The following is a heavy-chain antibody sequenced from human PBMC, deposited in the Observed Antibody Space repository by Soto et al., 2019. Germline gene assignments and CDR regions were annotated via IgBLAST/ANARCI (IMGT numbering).Heavy chain of an antibody. D-gene: IGHD1-20*01. CDR3: ARPSHNHVAH. CDR2: INPGDSES. Sequence: GESLEISWKASGYSFSNYWIGWVRHMPGKGLEWMATINPGDSESRYSPSFQAQVTLSADKSISTAYLQWTSLKASDTAMYYCARPSHNHVAHCGQGSLVTFS. CDR1: GYSFSNYW. J-gene: IGHJ1*01. V-gene: IGHV5-51*01.